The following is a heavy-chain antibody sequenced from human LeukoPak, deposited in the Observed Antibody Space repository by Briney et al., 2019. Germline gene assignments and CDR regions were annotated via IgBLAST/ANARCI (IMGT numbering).Heavy chain of an antibody. CDR1: GFTFDDYA. Sequence: GGSLRLSCAASGFTFDDYAMHWVRQAPGKGLEWVSGISWNSGSIGYADSVKGRFTISRDNAKNSLYLQMNSLRAEDTALYYCAKDMYDILTGYRSASFDYWGQGTLVTVSS. V-gene: IGHV3-9*01. CDR3: AKDMYDILTGYRSASFDY. D-gene: IGHD3-9*01. J-gene: IGHJ4*02. CDR2: ISWNSGSI.